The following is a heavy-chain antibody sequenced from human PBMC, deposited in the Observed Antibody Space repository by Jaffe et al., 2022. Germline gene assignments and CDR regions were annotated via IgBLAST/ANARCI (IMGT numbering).Heavy chain of an antibody. CDR1: GYSFTSYW. CDR3: VRCPDQKTGYGTHNWFDP. D-gene: IGHD3-9*01. CDR2: IYPGDSDT. Sequence: EVQLVQSGAEVKKPGESLKISCKGSGYSFTSYWIGWVRQMPGKGLEWMGIIYPGDSDTRYSPSFQGQVTISADKSISTAYLQWSSLKASDTAMYYCVRCPDQKTGYGTHNWFDPWGQGTLVTVSS. V-gene: IGHV5-51*03. J-gene: IGHJ5*02.